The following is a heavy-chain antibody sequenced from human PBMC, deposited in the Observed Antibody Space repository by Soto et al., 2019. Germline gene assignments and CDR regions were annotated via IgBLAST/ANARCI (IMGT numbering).Heavy chain of an antibody. D-gene: IGHD3-22*01. CDR3: AKSSYYDSSGYSLFDY. Sequence: GRSLRVSWAAAGFTFSSYAISWVRKAPGKGLEWVSAISGSGGSTYYADSVKGRFTISRDNSKNTLYLQMNSLRAEDTAVYYCAKSSYYDSSGYSLFDYWGQGTLVTVSS. CDR1: GFTFSSYA. CDR2: ISGSGGST. V-gene: IGHV3-23*01. J-gene: IGHJ4*02.